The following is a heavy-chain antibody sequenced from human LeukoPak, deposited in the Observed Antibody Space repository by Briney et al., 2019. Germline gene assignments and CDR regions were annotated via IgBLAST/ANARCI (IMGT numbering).Heavy chain of an antibody. CDR3: AREYVSSSSFYYYYMDV. CDR2: TSGSSTTT. CDR1: GFTFSTSS. Sequence: GGSLKLSCAASGFTFSTSSLNWVRQAPGKGLEWVSYTSGSSTTTYYADSVKGRFTISRDNAKNSLYLQMNSLRAEDTAVYFCAREYVSSSSFYYYYMDVWGKGTTVIVSS. J-gene: IGHJ6*03. V-gene: IGHV3-48*01. D-gene: IGHD6-6*01.